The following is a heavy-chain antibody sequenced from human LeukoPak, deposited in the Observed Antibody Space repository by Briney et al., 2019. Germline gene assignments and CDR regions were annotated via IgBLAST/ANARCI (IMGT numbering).Heavy chain of an antibody. J-gene: IGHJ5*02. D-gene: IGHD6-13*01. CDR1: GYSFTIYS. Sequence: GSGYSFTIYSISWVRQMPGKGLEWMGIIYPGDSDTRYSPSFQGQVTISADKSISTAYLQCSSLKASDTAMYYCARAHFIAAAGTTHDWFDPWGQGTLVTVS. CDR2: IYPGDSDT. V-gene: IGHV5-51*01. CDR3: ARAHFIAAAGTTHDWFDP.